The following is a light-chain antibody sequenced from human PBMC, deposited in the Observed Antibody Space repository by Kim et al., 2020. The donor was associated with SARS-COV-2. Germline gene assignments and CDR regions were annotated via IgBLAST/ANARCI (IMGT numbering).Light chain of an antibody. V-gene: IGLV3-1*01. CDR1: KLGDKY. J-gene: IGLJ3*02. CDR2: QDN. Sequence: SGSPGQTASITCSGDKLGDKYACWYQQKPGQSPVLVIYQDNKRPSGIPERFSGSNSGNTATLTISGTQAMDEADYYCQAWDSSRTVFGGGTKLTVL. CDR3: QAWDSSRTV.